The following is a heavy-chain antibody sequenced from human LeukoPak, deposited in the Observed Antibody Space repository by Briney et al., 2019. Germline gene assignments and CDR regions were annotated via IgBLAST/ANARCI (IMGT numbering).Heavy chain of an antibody. J-gene: IGHJ5*02. CDR2: IKQDGSEK. Sequence: PGGSLRLSCAASGFTFSSYWMSWVRQAPGKGLEWVANIKQDGSEKYYVDSVKGRFTISRDNAKNSLYLQMNSLRAEDTAVYYCARDLKYYDFWSGYSTNWFDPWGQGTLVTVSS. V-gene: IGHV3-7*01. CDR3: ARDLKYYDFWSGYSTNWFDP. D-gene: IGHD3-3*01. CDR1: GFTFSSYW.